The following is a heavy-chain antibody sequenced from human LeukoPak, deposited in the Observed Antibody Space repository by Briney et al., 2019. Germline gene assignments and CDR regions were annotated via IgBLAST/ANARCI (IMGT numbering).Heavy chain of an antibody. CDR1: GGSISSYY. D-gene: IGHD3-22*01. CDR3: ARDHYYDSSGYTFRH. CDR2: IYYSGST. J-gene: IGHJ1*01. V-gene: IGHV4-59*01. Sequence: SETLSLTCTVSGGSISSYYWSWIRQPPGKGLEWIGYIYYSGSTNYNPSLKSRVTISVDTSKNQFSLKLSSVTAADTAVYYCARDHYYDSSGYTFRHWGQGTLVTVSS.